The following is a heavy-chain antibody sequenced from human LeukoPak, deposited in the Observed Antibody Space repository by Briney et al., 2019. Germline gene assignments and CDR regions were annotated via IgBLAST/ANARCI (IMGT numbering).Heavy chain of an antibody. J-gene: IGHJ4*02. D-gene: IGHD5-24*01. Sequence: GGSLRLSCAASGFTFSSYWMHWVRHAPGKGLVWVSRINSDGSSTSYADSVKGRFTIPRDNAKNTLYLQMNSLRAEDTAVYYCARGTRGAINPFDYWGQGTLVTVSS. CDR2: INSDGSST. V-gene: IGHV3-74*01. CDR3: ARGTRGAINPFDY. CDR1: GFTFSSYW.